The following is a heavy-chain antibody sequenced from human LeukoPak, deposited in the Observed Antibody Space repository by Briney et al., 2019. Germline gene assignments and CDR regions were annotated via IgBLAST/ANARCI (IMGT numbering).Heavy chain of an antibody. V-gene: IGHV3-23*01. CDR3: AKAPGYYYGMDV. J-gene: IGHJ6*04. CDR2: ISGSGGST. CDR1: RFTFSSYA. Sequence: GGSLRLSCAASRFTFSSYAMSWVRQAPGKGLDWVSAISGSGGSTYYADSVKGRSTISRDNSKNTLYLQINSLRAEDTAVYYCAKAPGYYYGMDVWGKGTTVTVSS.